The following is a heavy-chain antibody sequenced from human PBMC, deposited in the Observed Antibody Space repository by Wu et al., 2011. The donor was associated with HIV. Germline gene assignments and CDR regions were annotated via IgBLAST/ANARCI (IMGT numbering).Heavy chain of an antibody. J-gene: IGHJ3*02. V-gene: IGHV1-69*11. CDR3: ARVNFGGAFDI. CDR1: GGIFSSYA. CDR2: IVPRLGAA. D-gene: IGHD3-3*01. Sequence: QVQLVQSGAEVKKPGSSVKVSCKASGGIFSSYALIWLRQAPGQGLECVGSIVPRLGAADYTQRFQDRVIITADESTSTAYMELSSLTSEDTAIYFCARVNFGGAFDIWGQGTAVTVSS.